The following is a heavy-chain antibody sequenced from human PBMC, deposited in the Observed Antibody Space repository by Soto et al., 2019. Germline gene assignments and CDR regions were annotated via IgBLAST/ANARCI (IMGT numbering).Heavy chain of an antibody. J-gene: IGHJ4*02. CDR3: AKDRDYGSDFDY. CDR2: ISGSGGST. Sequence: HPGGSLRLSCAASGFTFSSYAMSWVRQAPGKGLEWVSGISGSGGSTHYADSVKGRFTISRDNSKNTPYLQMNSLRAEDTAVYYCAKDRDYGSDFDYWGQGTLVTVSS. V-gene: IGHV3-23*01. CDR1: GFTFSSYA. D-gene: IGHD4-17*01.